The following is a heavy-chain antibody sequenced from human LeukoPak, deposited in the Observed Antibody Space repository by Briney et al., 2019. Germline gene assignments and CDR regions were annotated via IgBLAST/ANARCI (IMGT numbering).Heavy chain of an antibody. CDR1: GYTFTSYG. Sequence: EASVKVSCKASGYTFTSYGISWVRQAPGQGLEWMGWISAYNGNTNYAQKLQGRVTMTTDTSTSTAYMELRSLRSDDTAVYYCARDRSGYCGGTSCLLFDYWGQGTLVTVSS. CDR2: ISAYNGNT. CDR3: ARDRSGYCGGTSCLLFDY. V-gene: IGHV1-18*01. J-gene: IGHJ4*02. D-gene: IGHD2-15*01.